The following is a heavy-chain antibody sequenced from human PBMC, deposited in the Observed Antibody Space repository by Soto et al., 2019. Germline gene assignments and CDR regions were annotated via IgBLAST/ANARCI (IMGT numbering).Heavy chain of an antibody. J-gene: IGHJ6*02. CDR2: IIPIFGTA. D-gene: IGHD2-2*01. CDR3: ARDCNLRLPQVPAANYHYYGPEG. Sequence: ASVKVACKASGGTFSSYAISWVRQAPGQGLEWMGGIIPIFGTANYAQKFQGRVTITADESTSTAYMELSSLRSEDTAVYYCARDCNLRLPQVPAANYHYYGPEGRGQGTTVTVSS. V-gene: IGHV1-69*13. CDR1: GGTFSSYA.